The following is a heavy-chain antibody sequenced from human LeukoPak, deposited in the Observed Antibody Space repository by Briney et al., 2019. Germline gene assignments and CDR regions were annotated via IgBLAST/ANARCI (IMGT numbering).Heavy chain of an antibody. D-gene: IGHD2-15*01. CDR2: ISAYNGNT. CDR1: GYTFTSYG. V-gene: IGHV1-18*01. Sequence: ASVKVSCKASGYTFTSYGISWVRQAPGQGLEWMGWISAYNGNTNYAQKLQGRVTMTTDTSTSTACMELRSLRSDDTAVYYCAGGGLTDYYFDYWGQGTLVTVSS. J-gene: IGHJ4*02. CDR3: AGGGLTDYYFDY.